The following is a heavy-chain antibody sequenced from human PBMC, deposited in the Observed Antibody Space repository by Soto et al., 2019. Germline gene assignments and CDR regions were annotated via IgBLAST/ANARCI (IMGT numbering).Heavy chain of an antibody. D-gene: IGHD1-26*01. J-gene: IGHJ4*02. CDR1: GFTFDDYA. CDR2: ISWNSGSI. Sequence: EVQLVESGGGLVQPGRSLRLSCAASGFTFDDYAMHWVRQAPGKGLEWVSGISWNSGSIGYADSVKGRFTISRDNAKNSLYLQMNSLRAEDTALYYCAKDKSGYSGSYVHYWGQGTLVTVSS. V-gene: IGHV3-9*01. CDR3: AKDKSGYSGSYVHY.